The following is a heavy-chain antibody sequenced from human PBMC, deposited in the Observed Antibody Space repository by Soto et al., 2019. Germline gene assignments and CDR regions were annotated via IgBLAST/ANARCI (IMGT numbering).Heavy chain of an antibody. CDR1: GGSISSYY. CDR3: ASGNNWNYGYSYYDYYMDV. J-gene: IGHJ6*03. Sequence: QVQLQESGPGLVKPSETLSLTCTVSGGSISSYYWSWIRQPPGKGLEWIGYIYYSGSTNYNPSLMRRVTMSVYTSKKRFSLKLSSVTAADTAVYYCASGNNWNYGYSYYDYYMDVWGKGTTVTVSS. V-gene: IGHV4-59*01. D-gene: IGHD1-7*01. CDR2: IYYSGST.